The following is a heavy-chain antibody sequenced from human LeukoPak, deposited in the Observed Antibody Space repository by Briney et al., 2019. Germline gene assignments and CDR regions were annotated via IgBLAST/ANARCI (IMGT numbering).Heavy chain of an antibody. D-gene: IGHD5-24*01. Sequence: SETLSLTCSVSGHSINSYYWNWIRQPPGKGLEWIGYIYYSGRNDYNPSLKSRVTISVDTSKHQFSMKLKSVTAADTAVYFCARGRWLPNAFDIWGQGTMVTVFS. CDR1: GHSINSYY. CDR3: ARGRWLPNAFDI. V-gene: IGHV4-59*01. J-gene: IGHJ3*02. CDR2: IYYSGRN.